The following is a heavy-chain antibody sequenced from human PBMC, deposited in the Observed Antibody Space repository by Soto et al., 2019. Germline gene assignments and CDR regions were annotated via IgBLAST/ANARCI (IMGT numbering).Heavy chain of an antibody. D-gene: IGHD3-10*01. CDR2: IYHSGST. Sequence: PSETLSLTCAVSGGSISSGGYSWSWIRQPPGKGLEWIGYIYHSGSTYYNPSLKSRVTISVDRSKNQFSLKLSSVTAADTAVYYCSRVGPPTMVRGISQNWFDPWGQGTLVTVSS. CDR1: GGSISSGGYS. CDR3: SRVGPPTMVRGISQNWFDP. J-gene: IGHJ5*02. V-gene: IGHV4-30-2*01.